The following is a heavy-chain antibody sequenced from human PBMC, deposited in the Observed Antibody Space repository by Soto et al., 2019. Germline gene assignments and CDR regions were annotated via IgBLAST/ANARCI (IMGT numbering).Heavy chain of an antibody. CDR3: ARGWLFAY. D-gene: IGHD3-22*01. CDR2: IGSSGANI. CDR1: GFTFSSFE. J-gene: IGHJ4*02. V-gene: IGHV3-48*03. Sequence: EVQLVESGGGLVQPGGSLRLSCAASGFTFSSFELNWVRQAPGKGLEWVSFIGSSGANIHYADSVKGRFTVSRDNAKNALYLQMNSLRVEDTAVYYCARGWLFAYWGQGTMVTVSS.